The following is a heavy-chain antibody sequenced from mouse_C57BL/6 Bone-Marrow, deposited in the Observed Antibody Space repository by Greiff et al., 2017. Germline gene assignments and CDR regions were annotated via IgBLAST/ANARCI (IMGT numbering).Heavy chain of an antibody. D-gene: IGHD1-1*01. CDR2: IDPSDSYT. Sequence: QVQLQQPGAELVMPGASVKLSCKASGYTFTSYWMHWVKQRPGQGLEWIGEIDPSDSYTNYNQKFKGKSTLTVDKSSSTAYMQLSSLTSEDSAVYYCASTYYSGGGFDYWGQGTTLTVSS. J-gene: IGHJ2*01. V-gene: IGHV1-69*01. CDR3: ASTYYSGGGFDY. CDR1: GYTFTSYW.